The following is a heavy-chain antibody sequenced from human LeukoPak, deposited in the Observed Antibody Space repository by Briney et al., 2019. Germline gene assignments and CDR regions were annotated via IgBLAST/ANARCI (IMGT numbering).Heavy chain of an antibody. CDR3: ARERVGRQGAFGY. CDR1: GFTVSSNY. V-gene: IGHV3-53*04. CDR2: IYSGGST. J-gene: IGHJ4*02. Sequence: GGSLRLSCAASGFTVSSNYMNWDRQAPGKGLEWVSIIYSGGSTYYADSVKGRFTISRHNSKNTLYLQMKPEDTAVYYCARERVGRQGAFGYWGQGTLVTVSS. D-gene: IGHD3-16*01.